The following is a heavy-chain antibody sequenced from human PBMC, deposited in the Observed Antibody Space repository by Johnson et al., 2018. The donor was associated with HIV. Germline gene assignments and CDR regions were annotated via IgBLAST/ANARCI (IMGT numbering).Heavy chain of an antibody. CDR2: LSSDGGAE. D-gene: IGHD3-22*01. Sequence: QVQLVESGGGVVQPGRSLRLSCAASGLNFSDSSMHWVRQAQGEGLEWVAVLSSDGGAEYYADPVKGGFTISRDNSNNTLYLQMSSLRVEDTAVYVCARGRISMTVVDLRGGGFDIWGQGTKVTVSS. V-gene: IGHV3-30-3*01. CDR1: GLNFSDSS. CDR3: ARGRISMTVVDLRGGGFDI. J-gene: IGHJ3*02.